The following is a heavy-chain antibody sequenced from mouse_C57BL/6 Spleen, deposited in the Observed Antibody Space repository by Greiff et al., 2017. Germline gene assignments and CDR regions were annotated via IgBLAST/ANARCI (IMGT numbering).Heavy chain of an antibody. CDR3: ARGGYGNYGDYAMDY. Sequence: VQLQQSGPELVKPGASVKISCKASGYTFTDYYMNWVKQSHGKSLEWIGDINPNNGGTSYTQKFKGKATLTVDKSSSTAYMELRSLTSEDSAVYYCARGGYGNYGDYAMDYWGQGTSVTVSS. CDR2: INPNNGGT. J-gene: IGHJ4*01. V-gene: IGHV1-26*01. CDR1: GYTFTDYY. D-gene: IGHD2-1*01.